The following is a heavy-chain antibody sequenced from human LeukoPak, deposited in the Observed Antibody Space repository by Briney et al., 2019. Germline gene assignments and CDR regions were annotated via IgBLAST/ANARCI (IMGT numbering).Heavy chain of an antibody. CDR3: ARDPGDYFDY. CDR1: GFTFSSYS. CDR2: IKQDGSEK. Sequence: GVSLRLSCAASGFTFSSYSMNWVRQAPGKGLEWVANIKQDGSEKYYVDSVKGRFTISRDNAKNSLYLQMNSLRAEDTAVYYCARDPGDYFDYWGQGTLVTVSS. V-gene: IGHV3-7*01. J-gene: IGHJ4*02.